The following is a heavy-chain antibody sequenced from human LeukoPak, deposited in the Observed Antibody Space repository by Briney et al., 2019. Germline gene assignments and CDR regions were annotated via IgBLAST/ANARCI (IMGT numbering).Heavy chain of an antibody. CDR3: ARGLLVPAAIRDWFDP. CDR2: INHSGST. CDR1: GGSFSGYY. J-gene: IGHJ5*02. V-gene: IGHV4-34*01. D-gene: IGHD2-2*02. Sequence: SETLSLTCAVYGGSFSGYYWSWIRQPPGKGLEWIGEINHSGSTNYNPSLKSRVTISVDTSKNQFSLKLSSVTAADTAVYYCARGLLVPAAIRDWFDPWGQGTLVTVSS.